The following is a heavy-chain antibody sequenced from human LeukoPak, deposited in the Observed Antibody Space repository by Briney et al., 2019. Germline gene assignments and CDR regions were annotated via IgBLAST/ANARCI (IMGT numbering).Heavy chain of an antibody. V-gene: IGHV4-30-4*01. CDR3: ASTGKAKTYYGMDV. CDR1: GGSISSSDYY. CDR2: IYYSGST. J-gene: IGHJ6*02. Sequence: ASETLSLTCTVSGGSISSSDYYWSWIRQPPGKGLEWIGYIYYSGSTYYNPSLKSRVTISVDTSKNQFSLKLSSVTAADTAVYYCASTGKAKTYYGMDVWGQGTTVTVSS.